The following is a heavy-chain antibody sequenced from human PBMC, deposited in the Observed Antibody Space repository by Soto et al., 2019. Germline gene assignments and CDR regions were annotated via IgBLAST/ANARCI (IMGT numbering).Heavy chain of an antibody. D-gene: IGHD3-16*02. CDR3: TSPAKVGDTVIFNEL. CDR2: IRSKTKGSAT. CDR1: GFTFSGSA. J-gene: IGHJ4*02. V-gene: IGHV3-73*01. Sequence: GGSLRLSCAASGFTFSGSAVHWVRQASGKGLEWVGRIRSKTKGSATAYAAPVKGRFTISRDDSNNTAYLRMSSLKTEDTALYYCTSPAKVGDTVIFNELWGQGTFVTLSS.